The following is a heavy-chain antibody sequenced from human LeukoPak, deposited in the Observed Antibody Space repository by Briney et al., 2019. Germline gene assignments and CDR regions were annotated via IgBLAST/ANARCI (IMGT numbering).Heavy chain of an antibody. Sequence: SVKVSCKASVGTFSSYAISWVRQAPGQGLEWMGRIIPILGIANYAQKFQGRVTITADKSTSTAYMELSSLRSEDTAVYYCAREMATGFNGAFDIWGQGTMVTVSS. CDR1: VGTFSSYA. D-gene: IGHD5-24*01. J-gene: IGHJ3*02. CDR2: IIPILGIA. CDR3: AREMATGFNGAFDI. V-gene: IGHV1-69*04.